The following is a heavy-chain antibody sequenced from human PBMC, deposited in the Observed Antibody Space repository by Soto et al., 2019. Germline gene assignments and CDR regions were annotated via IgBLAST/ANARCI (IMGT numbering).Heavy chain of an antibody. J-gene: IGHJ3*02. CDR2: ISGRGGRT. Sequence: EVQLLESGGNLIQPGGSLRLSCAASGFTFRNYAMSWVRHAPGAGLEWVSGISGRGGRTYYADSVKGRFTISRDNSNNAWCLHLNSLRAEDTALYYCAKDPHGDYVGAFDIWGRGTMVTVSS. CDR3: AKDPHGDYVGAFDI. V-gene: IGHV3-23*01. D-gene: IGHD4-17*01. CDR1: GFTFRNYA.